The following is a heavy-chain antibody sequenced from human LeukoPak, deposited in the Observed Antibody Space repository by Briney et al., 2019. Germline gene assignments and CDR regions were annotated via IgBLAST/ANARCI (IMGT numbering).Heavy chain of an antibody. CDR3: ARGGRLSSFDY. J-gene: IGHJ4*02. V-gene: IGHV3-66*01. CDR2: IYSGGST. Sequence: GGSLRLSCADSTFTVSNFYMTWVRQAPGKGLEWVSGIYSGGSTYYADSVKGRFTISRDNSKNTLYLLMNSLRAEDTAVYYCARGGRLSSFDYWGQGTLVTVSS. D-gene: IGHD3-16*01. CDR1: TFTVSNFY.